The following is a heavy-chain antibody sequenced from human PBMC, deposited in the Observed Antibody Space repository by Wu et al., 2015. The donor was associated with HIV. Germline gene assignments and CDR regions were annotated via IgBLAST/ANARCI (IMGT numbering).Heavy chain of an antibody. CDR3: AILGYCSSTSCYLRGDYFDY. CDR2: INPSGGST. D-gene: IGHD2-2*01. CDR1: GYTFTSYY. J-gene: IGHJ4*02. V-gene: IGHV1-46*03. Sequence: QVQLVQSGAEVKKPGASVKVSCKASGYTFTSYYMHWVRQAPGQGLEWMGIINPSGGSTSYAQKFQGRVTMTRDTSTSTVYMELSSLRSEDTAVYYCAILGYCSSTSCYLRGDYFDYWGQGTLVTVSS.